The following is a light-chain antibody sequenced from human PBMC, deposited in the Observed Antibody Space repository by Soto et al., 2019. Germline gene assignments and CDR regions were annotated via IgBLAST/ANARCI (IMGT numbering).Light chain of an antibody. CDR3: QQSYTTPRT. CDR1: QSISSY. Sequence: DIEMTQSPSSLSASVGDRVTITCRASQSISSYLNWYQQKPGNAPNLLIYAASTLQSGVPSRFSAYGSETEFTLTISNLQAVDFATYYCQQSYTTPRTFGQGTKVEVK. J-gene: IGKJ1*01. CDR2: AAS. V-gene: IGKV1-39*01.